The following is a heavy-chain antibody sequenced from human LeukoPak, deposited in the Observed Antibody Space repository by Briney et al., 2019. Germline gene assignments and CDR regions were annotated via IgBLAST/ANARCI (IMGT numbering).Heavy chain of an antibody. CDR1: GFTLTKAW. D-gene: IGHD4-17*01. CDR3: TTYGDYGGFLG. V-gene: IGHV3-15*01. Sequence: PGGSLRLSCAASGFTLTKAWMSWVRRAPGKGLEWVGRIRSKTDGGTTDYAAPVNGRFSISRDGSKNTLYLQMNSLKTDDTAVYYCTTYGDYGGFLGWGQGTLVTVSS. CDR2: IRSKTDGGTT. J-gene: IGHJ4*02.